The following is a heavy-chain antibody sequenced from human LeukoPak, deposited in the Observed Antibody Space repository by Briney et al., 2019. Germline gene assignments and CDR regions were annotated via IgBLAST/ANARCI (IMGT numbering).Heavy chain of an antibody. V-gene: IGHV1-69*02. CDR1: GGTFSNYT. CDR2: IIPILGIA. Sequence: ASVKVSCKASGGTFSNYTISWVRQAPGQGLEWMGRIIPILGIANYAQKFQGRVTITADKSTSTAYMELSSLRSEDTAVYYCARGSTMVRGPGDYYYYGMDVWGQGTTVTVSS. D-gene: IGHD3-10*01. J-gene: IGHJ6*02. CDR3: ARGSTMVRGPGDYYYYGMDV.